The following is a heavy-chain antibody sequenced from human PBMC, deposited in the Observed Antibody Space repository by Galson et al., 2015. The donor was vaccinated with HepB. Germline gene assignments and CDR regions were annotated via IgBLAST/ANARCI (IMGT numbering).Heavy chain of an antibody. D-gene: IGHD6-13*01. CDR2: INTNTGNP. CDR1: GYTFTSYA. V-gene: IGHV7-4-1*02. Sequence: SVKVSCKASGYTFTSYAMNWVRQAPGQGLEWMGWINTNTGNPTYAQGFTGRFVFSLDTSVSTAYLQISSLKAEDTAVYYCARGLIVRQQLNWFDPWGQGTLVTVSS. J-gene: IGHJ5*02. CDR3: ARGLIVRQQLNWFDP.